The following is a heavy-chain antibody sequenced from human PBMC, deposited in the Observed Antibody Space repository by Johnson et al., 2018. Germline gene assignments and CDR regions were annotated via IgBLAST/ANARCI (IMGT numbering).Heavy chain of an antibody. CDR3: ARFNSGLNALYI. CDR1: GFTFRSFG. J-gene: IGHJ3*02. V-gene: IGHV3-30*03. CDR2: ISYDGICK. D-gene: IGHD6-19*01. Sequence: QVQLVESEGGVVQPGRSLRLSCAASGFTFRSFGMHWVRQAPGKGLEWVAIISYDGICKYYADSVQGRFTVSRDNSKNTLYLHLKSLTTEDTAGYYCARFNSGLNALYIWGQGTMVTVS.